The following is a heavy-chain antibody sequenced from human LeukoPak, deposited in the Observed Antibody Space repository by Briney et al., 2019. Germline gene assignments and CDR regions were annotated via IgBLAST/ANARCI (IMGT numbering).Heavy chain of an antibody. D-gene: IGHD6-6*01. CDR2: ISSSSSYI. J-gene: IGHJ4*02. CDR3: AKAKAPYSSSPIDY. CDR1: GFTFSSYS. V-gene: IGHV3-21*04. Sequence: PGGSLRLSCAASGFTFSSYSMNWVRQAPGKGLEWVSSISSSSSYIYYADSVKGRFTIPRDNAKNSLYLQMNSLRAEDTAVYYCAKAKAPYSSSPIDYWGQGTLVTVSS.